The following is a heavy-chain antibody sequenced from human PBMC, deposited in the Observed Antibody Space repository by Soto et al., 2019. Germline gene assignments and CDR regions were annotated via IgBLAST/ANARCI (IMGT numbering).Heavy chain of an antibody. J-gene: IGHJ3*02. CDR3: ARGDWNDVGNAFDI. V-gene: IGHV1-69*02. Sequence: QVPLVQSGAEVKKPGSSVKVSCKASGGTFSSYTISWVRQAPGQGLEWMGRIIPILGIANYAQKFQGRVTITADKSTSTAYMELSSLRSEDTAVYYCARGDWNDVGNAFDIWGQGTMVTVSS. CDR1: GGTFSSYT. D-gene: IGHD1-1*01. CDR2: IIPILGIA.